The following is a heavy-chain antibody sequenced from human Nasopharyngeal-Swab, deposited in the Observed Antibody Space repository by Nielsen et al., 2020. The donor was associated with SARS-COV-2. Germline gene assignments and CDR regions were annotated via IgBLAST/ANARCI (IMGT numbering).Heavy chain of an antibody. D-gene: IGHD4-23*01. V-gene: IGHV3-15*01. CDR3: AKLSTTVVTPAFDY. CDR2: IKSKTDDGTT. J-gene: IGHJ4*02. Sequence: GGSLRLSCAASGFTFSNAWMSWVRQAPGKGLEWVGRIKSKTDDGTTDYAAPVKGRFTISRDDSKNALYLQMNSLRAEDTAVYYCAKLSTTVVTPAFDYWGQGTLVTVSS. CDR1: GFTFSNAW.